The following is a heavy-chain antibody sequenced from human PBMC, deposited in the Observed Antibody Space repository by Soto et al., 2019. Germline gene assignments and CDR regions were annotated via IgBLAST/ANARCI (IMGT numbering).Heavy chain of an antibody. CDR2: ISYDGSNK. CDR1: GFTFSSYG. CDR3: AMYYDFWSGYHDY. J-gene: IGHJ4*02. D-gene: IGHD3-3*01. V-gene: IGHV3-30*03. Sequence: GGSLRLSCAASGFTFSSYGMHWVRQAPGKGLEWVAVISYDGSNKYYADSVKGRFTISRDNSKNTLYLQMNSLRAEDTAVYYCAMYYDFWSGYHDYWGQGTLVTVFS.